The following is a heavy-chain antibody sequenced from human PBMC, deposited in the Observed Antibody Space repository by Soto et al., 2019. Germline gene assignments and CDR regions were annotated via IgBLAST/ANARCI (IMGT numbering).Heavy chain of an antibody. CDR3: ATAAGTPYYEILTTDYSHY. D-gene: IGHD3-9*01. J-gene: IGHJ4*02. V-gene: IGHV3-30*04. CDR2: MSYDGSIT. CDR1: GFTFSAYT. Sequence: GGSLRLSCAVSGFTFSAYTMHWVRQGPGKGLEWVAIMSYDGSITYYADSVKGRFTISRDNSKHTLFLQMNGLRGEDTAVYYCATAAGTPYYEILTTDYSHYWGQGTLVTVSS.